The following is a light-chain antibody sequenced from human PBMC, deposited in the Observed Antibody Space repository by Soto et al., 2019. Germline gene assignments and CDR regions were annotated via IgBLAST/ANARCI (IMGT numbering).Light chain of an antibody. CDR1: SSDVGGYNY. CDR3: CSYAGSYTLVV. CDR2: DVS. Sequence: QSALTQPRSVSGSPGQSVTISCTGTSSDVGGYNYVSWYQQHPGKAPKLMIYDVSKRPSGVPDRFSGSKSGNTASLTISGLQAEYEADYYCCSYAGSYTLVVFGGGTKLPVL. V-gene: IGLV2-11*01. J-gene: IGLJ2*01.